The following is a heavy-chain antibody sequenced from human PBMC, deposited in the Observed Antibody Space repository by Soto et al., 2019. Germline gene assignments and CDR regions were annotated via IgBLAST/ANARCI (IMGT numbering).Heavy chain of an antibody. CDR2: IIPIFGTA. Sequence: QVQLVQSGAEVKKPGSSVKVSCKDSGGTFSSYAISWVRQAPGQGLEWMGGIIPIFGTANYAQKFQGRVTITADEATSTAYMELSSLRSEDTAVYYCARDFAVEYYDISGYYPGGGGFDYWGQGTLVTVSS. V-gene: IGHV1-69*01. J-gene: IGHJ4*02. CDR3: ARDFAVEYYDISGYYPGGGGFDY. D-gene: IGHD3-22*01. CDR1: GGTFSSYA.